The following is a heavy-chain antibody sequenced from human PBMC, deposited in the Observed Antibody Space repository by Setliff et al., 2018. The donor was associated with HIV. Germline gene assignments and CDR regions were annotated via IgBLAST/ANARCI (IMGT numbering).Heavy chain of an antibody. J-gene: IGHJ6*02. D-gene: IGHD2-15*01. CDR1: GFTFSNYG. Sequence: GGSLRLSCAASGFTFSNYGIHWVRQAPGKGLEWVSIISGSGISTYYADSLKGRFTISRDNSKNTLYLQMNSLRAEDTAVYYCAKTLPTLYPPHDYYFAMDVWGQGTTVTVSS. CDR3: AKTLPTLYPPHDYYFAMDV. CDR2: ISGSGIST. V-gene: IGHV3-23*01.